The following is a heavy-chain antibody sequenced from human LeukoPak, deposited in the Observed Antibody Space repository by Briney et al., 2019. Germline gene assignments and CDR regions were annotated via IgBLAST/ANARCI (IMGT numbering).Heavy chain of an antibody. CDR3: ARRVDGRLRRNWFDP. CDR1: GGTFRGFF. D-gene: IGHD2-15*01. V-gene: IGHV4-34*01. CDR2: IDHSGST. J-gene: IGHJ5*02. Sequence: DPSETLSLTCAVSGGTFRGFFWSWIRQPPGKGPAWIGEIDHSGSTNYDPSLKSRVTISVDTSKNQFSLKLSSVTAADTAVYYCARRVDGRLRRNWFDPWGQGTLVTVSS.